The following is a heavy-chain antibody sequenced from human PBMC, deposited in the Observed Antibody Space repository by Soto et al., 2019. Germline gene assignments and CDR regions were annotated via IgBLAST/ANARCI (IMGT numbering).Heavy chain of an antibody. CDR3: AREVPDILTGYPYYFDY. D-gene: IGHD3-9*01. CDR1: GYTFTSYG. J-gene: IGHJ4*02. Sequence: GASVKVSCKASGYTFTSYGISWVRQAPGQGPEWMGWISAYNGNTNYAQKLQGRVTMTTDTSTSTAYMELRSLRSDDTAVYYCAREVPDILTGYPYYFDYWGQGTLVTVSS. V-gene: IGHV1-18*01. CDR2: ISAYNGNT.